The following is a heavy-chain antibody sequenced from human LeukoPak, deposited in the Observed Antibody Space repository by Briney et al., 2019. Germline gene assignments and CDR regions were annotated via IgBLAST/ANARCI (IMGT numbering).Heavy chain of an antibody. J-gene: IGHJ4*02. V-gene: IGHV3-23*01. CDR3: AKEAVAAAGPFDY. CDR1: GFTFSSYA. Sequence: GGSLRLSCAASGFTFSSYAMSWVRQAPGKGLEWVSSISGSGGSIYYADSVKGRFTISRDNSKSTLYLQMNSLRGEDTAIYYCAKEAVAAAGPFDYWGQGTLVTISS. D-gene: IGHD6-13*01. CDR2: ISGSGGSI.